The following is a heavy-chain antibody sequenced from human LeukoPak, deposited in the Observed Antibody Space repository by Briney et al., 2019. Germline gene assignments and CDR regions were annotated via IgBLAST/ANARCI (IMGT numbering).Heavy chain of an antibody. J-gene: IGHJ4*02. D-gene: IGHD6-19*01. CDR2: IKQDGSEK. CDR1: GSTFSSYW. CDR3: ATEASSGLED. V-gene: IGHV3-7*01. Sequence: PGGSLRLSCAASGSTFSSYWMSWVRQAPGKGLEWVANIKQDGSEKYYLDSVKGRFTISRDNAENSLYLQMNGLRAEDTAVYYCATEASSGLEDWGQGILVTVSS.